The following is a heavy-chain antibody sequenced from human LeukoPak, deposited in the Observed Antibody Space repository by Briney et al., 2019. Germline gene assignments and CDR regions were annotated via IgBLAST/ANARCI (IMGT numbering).Heavy chain of an antibody. J-gene: IGHJ4*02. CDR1: GGSISSSSYY. V-gene: IGHV4-39*07. CDR3: ARGNRDGYNLDY. D-gene: IGHD5-24*01. Sequence: SETLSLTCTVSGGSISSSSYYWGWVRQPPGKGLEWIGTIYYSGSTYYNPSLKSRVTISVDTSKNQFSLKLSSVTAADTAVYYCARGNRDGYNLDYWGQGTLVTVSS. CDR2: IYYSGST.